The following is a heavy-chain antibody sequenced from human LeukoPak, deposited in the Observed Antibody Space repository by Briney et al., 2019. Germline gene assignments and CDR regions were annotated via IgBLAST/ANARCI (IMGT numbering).Heavy chain of an antibody. CDR1: GFTFSDFW. Sequence: PGGSLRLSCAASGFTFSDFWMAWVRQAPGRGLGWVANVKPDGSQKYYVGSVKGRFSISRDNAENSLYLQMNSLRAEDTAVYYCANSGWSLRDYWGQGTLVTVSS. CDR3: ANSGWSLRDY. J-gene: IGHJ4*02. CDR2: VKPDGSQK. V-gene: IGHV3-7*01. D-gene: IGHD6-19*01.